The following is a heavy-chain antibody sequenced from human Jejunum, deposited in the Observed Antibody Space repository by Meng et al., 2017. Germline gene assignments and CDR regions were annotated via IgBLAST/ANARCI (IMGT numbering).Heavy chain of an antibody. Sequence: QVQLVQFGAEVKKPGASVKVSCKASGYTFTSHGLSWVRQAPGGGLEWMGWISANTGNTNCAQTFQGRATMTTDTSTSTAYLELRNLRSDDTAVYYCTRGGMTSETTFFLHWGQGTLVTVSS. V-gene: IGHV1-18*01. CDR3: TRGGMTSETTFFLH. CDR2: ISANTGNT. D-gene: IGHD3-3*02. J-gene: IGHJ4*02. CDR1: GYTFTSHG.